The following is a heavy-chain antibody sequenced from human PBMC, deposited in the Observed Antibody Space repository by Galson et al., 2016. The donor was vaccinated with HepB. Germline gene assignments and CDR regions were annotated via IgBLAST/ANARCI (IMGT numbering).Heavy chain of an antibody. CDR2: ISYDGTKI. J-gene: IGHJ4*02. Sequence: SLRLSCAASGFPFSGYPIHWVRQAPGKGLDWVASISYDGTKITYADSVKGRFTISRDNSKNTVSLQMNSLRVDDTAVFYCAREASYVNVLDHWGQGTLVTVSS. D-gene: IGHD5-18*01. CDR3: AREASYVNVLDH. CDR1: GFPFSGYP. V-gene: IGHV3-30*04.